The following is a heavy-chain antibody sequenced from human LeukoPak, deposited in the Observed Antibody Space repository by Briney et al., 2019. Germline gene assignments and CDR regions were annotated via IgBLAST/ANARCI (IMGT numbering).Heavy chain of an antibody. CDR3: VRVDDHCSRNDTNWFDP. V-gene: IGHV1-8*01. J-gene: IGHJ5*02. CDR1: GYTFTSYS. CDR2: MNPNNGDS. Sequence: GASVKVSCKASGYTFTSYSIDWVRQAPGQGLEWMGWMNPNNGDSGSTQKFQGRVTMTRDTSISTAYMELSSLTSEDAAVYYCVRVDDHCSRNDTNWFDPWGQGTLVTVSS. D-gene: IGHD3-10*02.